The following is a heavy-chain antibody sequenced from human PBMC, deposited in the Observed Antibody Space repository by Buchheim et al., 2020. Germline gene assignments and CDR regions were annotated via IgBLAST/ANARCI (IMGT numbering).Heavy chain of an antibody. D-gene: IGHD3-10*01. V-gene: IGHV4-39*07. Sequence: QLQLQESGPGLVKPSETLSLTCTVSGGSISSSSYYWGWIRQPPGKGLEWIGSIYYSRRTYYNPSLKSRVTISVDTSKNQFSLKLSSVTAADTAVYYCARVVLLWFGESRRFDPWGQGTL. CDR2: IYYSRRT. CDR1: GGSISSSSYY. CDR3: ARVVLLWFGESRRFDP. J-gene: IGHJ5*02.